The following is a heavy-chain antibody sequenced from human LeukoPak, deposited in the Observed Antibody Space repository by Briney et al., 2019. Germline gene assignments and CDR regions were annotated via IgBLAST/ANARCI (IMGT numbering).Heavy chain of an antibody. Sequence: SETLSLTCTVSGGSISSGDYYWSWIRQPPGKGLEWIGYIYYSGSTYYNPSLKSRVTISVDTSKNQFSLKLSSVTAADTAVYYCARDVHDSRLRNYGMDVWGQGTTVTVSS. J-gene: IGHJ6*02. CDR1: GGSISSGDYY. V-gene: IGHV4-30-4*01. D-gene: IGHD1-14*01. CDR3: ARDVHDSRLRNYGMDV. CDR2: IYYSGST.